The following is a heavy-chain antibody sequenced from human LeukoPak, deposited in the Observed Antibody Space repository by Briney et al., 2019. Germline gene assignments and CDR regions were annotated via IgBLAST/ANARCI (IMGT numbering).Heavy chain of an antibody. Sequence: ASVKVSCKASGYTFTGYYMHWVRQAPGQGLEWMGWINPNSGGTNYAQKFQGRVTMTRDTSISTAYMELSRLRSDDTAVYYCARVGDYDFWSGYPRWFDPWGQGTLVTVSS. CDR2: INPNSGGT. J-gene: IGHJ5*02. CDR1: GYTFTGYY. CDR3: ARVGDYDFWSGYPRWFDP. V-gene: IGHV1-2*02. D-gene: IGHD3-3*01.